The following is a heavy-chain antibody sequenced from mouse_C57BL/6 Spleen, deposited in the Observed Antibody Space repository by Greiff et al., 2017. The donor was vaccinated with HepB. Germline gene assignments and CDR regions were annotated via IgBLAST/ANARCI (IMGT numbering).Heavy chain of an antibody. V-gene: IGHV1-81*01. Sequence: QVQLQQSGAELARPGASVKLSCKASGYTFTSYGISWVKQRTGQGLEWIGEIYPRSGNTYYNEKFKGKATLTADKSSSTAYMELRSLTSEDSAVYFLARSAQAGAMDYWGQGTSVTVSS. D-gene: IGHD3-2*02. J-gene: IGHJ4*01. CDR2: IYPRSGNT. CDR3: ARSAQAGAMDY. CDR1: GYTFTSYG.